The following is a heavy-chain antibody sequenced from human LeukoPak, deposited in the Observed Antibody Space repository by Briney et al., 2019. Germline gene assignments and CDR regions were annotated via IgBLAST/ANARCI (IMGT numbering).Heavy chain of an antibody. J-gene: IGHJ5*02. Sequence: PSETLSLTCTVSGGSISTSSYYWGWVRQPPGKGLEWIGNIFYSGSTYYSPSLKSRVTISLDTSRNQFSLKLNSVTAADTAVYYCARKTWIQLWPQTRAFDPWGQGTLVTVSS. CDR2: IFYSGST. CDR1: GGSISTSSYY. V-gene: IGHV4-39*07. D-gene: IGHD5-18*01. CDR3: ARKTWIQLWPQTRAFDP.